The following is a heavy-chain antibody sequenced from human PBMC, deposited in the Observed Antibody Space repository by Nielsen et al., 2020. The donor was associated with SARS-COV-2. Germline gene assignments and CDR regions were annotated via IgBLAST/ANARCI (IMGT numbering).Heavy chain of an antibody. CDR3: ARRVVVPAAMVFDP. J-gene: IGHJ5*02. CDR1: GYTFTGYY. Sequence: ASVKVSCKASGYTFTGYYMHWVRQAPGQGLEWMGRINPNSGGTNYAQKFQGRVTMTRDTSISTAYMELGRLRSDDTAVYYCARRVVVPAAMVFDPWGQGTLVTVSS. CDR2: INPNSGGT. V-gene: IGHV1-2*06. D-gene: IGHD2-2*01.